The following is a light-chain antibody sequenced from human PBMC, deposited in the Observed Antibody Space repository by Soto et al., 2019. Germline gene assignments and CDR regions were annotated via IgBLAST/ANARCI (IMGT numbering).Light chain of an antibody. CDR3: QQYGSSVMYT. V-gene: IGKV3-20*01. J-gene: IGKJ2*01. CDR1: QSISSSY. Sequence: DIVMTQSPGTLSLSPGERAILSCRASQSISSSYLAWYQQKPGQAPRLLIFGASTRATGIPDRFSGSGSGTDFTLTISSLEPEDFAVYYCQQYGSSVMYTFGQGTKLEIK. CDR2: GAS.